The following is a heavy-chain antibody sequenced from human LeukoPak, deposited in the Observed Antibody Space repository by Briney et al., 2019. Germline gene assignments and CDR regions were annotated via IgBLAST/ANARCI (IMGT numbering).Heavy chain of an antibody. J-gene: IGHJ4*02. CDR2: IYYSGST. D-gene: IGHD6-6*01. V-gene: IGHV4-39*01. Sequence: SETLSLTCTISGGSISSSHYYWGWIRQPPGKGLEWIGSIYYSGSTYYNPSLKSRVTISVDTSKNQFSLKLSSVTAADTAVYYCARHSDEQLGPYYFDYWGQGTLVTVSS. CDR1: GGSISSSHYY. CDR3: ARHSDEQLGPYYFDY.